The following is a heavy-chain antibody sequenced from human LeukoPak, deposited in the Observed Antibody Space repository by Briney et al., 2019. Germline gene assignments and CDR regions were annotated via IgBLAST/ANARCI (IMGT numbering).Heavy chain of an antibody. CDR3: AREDHRIAVAGMGMSDY. CDR1: GFTFSSYS. Sequence: PGGSLRLSCAASGFTFSSYSMNWVRQAPGKGLEWVSYISSSSSTIYYADSVKGRFTISRDNAKNSLYLQMNSLRDEDTAVYYCAREDHRIAVAGMGMSDYWGQGTLVTVSS. CDR2: ISSSSSTI. V-gene: IGHV3-48*02. J-gene: IGHJ4*02. D-gene: IGHD6-19*01.